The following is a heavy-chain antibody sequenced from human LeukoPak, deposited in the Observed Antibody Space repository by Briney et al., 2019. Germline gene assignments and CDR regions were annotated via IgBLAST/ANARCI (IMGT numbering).Heavy chain of an antibody. CDR1: GYTLTELS. CDR3: ATSTMVRGYYYYYYMDV. V-gene: IGHV1-24*01. CDR2: FDPEDGET. D-gene: IGHD3-10*01. Sequence: ASVKVSCKVSGYTLTELSMHWVRQAPGKGLEWMGGFDPEDGETIYAQKFQGRVTMTEDTSTDTAYMELSSLRSEDTAVYYCATSTMVRGYYYYYYMDVWGKGTTVTISS. J-gene: IGHJ6*03.